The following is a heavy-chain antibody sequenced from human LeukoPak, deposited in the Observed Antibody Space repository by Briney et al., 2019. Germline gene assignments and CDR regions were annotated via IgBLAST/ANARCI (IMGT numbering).Heavy chain of an antibody. D-gene: IGHD5-24*01. CDR1: GFDFEDYA. Sequence: GGSLRLSCAASGFDFEDYAIHWVRQVPGKGLEWVSGISWNSGAKAYADSVRGRFTISRDNARNSLYLQMNSLGGEDTALYYCAKARLMAAPFYYYGMDVWGPGTTVTVSS. J-gene: IGHJ6*02. CDR3: AKARLMAAPFYYYGMDV. V-gene: IGHV3-9*01. CDR2: ISWNSGAK.